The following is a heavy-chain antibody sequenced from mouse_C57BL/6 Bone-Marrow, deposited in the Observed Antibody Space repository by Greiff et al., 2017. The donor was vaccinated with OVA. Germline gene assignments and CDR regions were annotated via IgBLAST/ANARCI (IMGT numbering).Heavy chain of an antibody. CDR1: GYTFTSYG. J-gene: IGHJ3*01. CDR2: IYPRSGNT. CDR3: ADYYGSSGFAY. V-gene: IGHV1-81*01. Sequence: VQRVESGAELARPGASVKLSCKASGYTFTSYGISWVKQRTGQGLEWIGEIYPRSGNTYYNEKFKGKATLTADKSSSTAYMELRSLTSEDSAVYFCADYYGSSGFAYWGQGTLVTVSA. D-gene: IGHD1-1*01.